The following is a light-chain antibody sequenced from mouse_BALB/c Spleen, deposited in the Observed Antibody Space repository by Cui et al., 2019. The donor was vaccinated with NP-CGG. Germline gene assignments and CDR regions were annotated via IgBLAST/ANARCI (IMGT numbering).Light chain of an antibody. Sequence: QAVVTQESATTTSPGETVTLTCRSSTGAVTTNNYANWVQEKPDHLFTGLIGGTNNRAPSVPARFSGTLIGDKAALTITGAQTEDEAIYFCALWYSNHWVFGGGTKLTVL. V-gene: IGLV1*01. CDR1: TGAVTTNNY. J-gene: IGLJ1*01. CDR2: GTN. CDR3: ALWYSNHWV.